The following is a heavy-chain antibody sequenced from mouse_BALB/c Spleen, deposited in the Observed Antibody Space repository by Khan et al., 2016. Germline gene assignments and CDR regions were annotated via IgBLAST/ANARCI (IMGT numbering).Heavy chain of an antibody. J-gene: IGHJ4*01. V-gene: IGHV9-3*02. D-gene: IGHD2-13*01. CDR3: ARAGDYPYYSMDY. CDR2: INTNTGEP. Sequence: QFQLVQSGPELKKPGETVKISCKASEYIFTNYGMNWVKQAPGKGLKWMGWINTNTGEPTYAEEFKGRFAFSLAASASTAYLQINNLKNEDSATXVCARAGDYPYYSMDYWGQGTSVTVSS. CDR1: EYIFTNYG.